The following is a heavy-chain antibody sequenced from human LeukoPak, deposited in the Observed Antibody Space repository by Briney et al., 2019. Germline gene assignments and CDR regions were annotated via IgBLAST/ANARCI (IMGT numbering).Heavy chain of an antibody. Sequence: GGSLRLSCSRSGFTLTSYAMHWVRHAPGKGLEYVSSISGDGGSTYYADSVNGRFTISRDNSKNQVYLKMSSLRDDDTAFYYCVKGGLYSGDYYGHWGQGTLVTVSS. CDR1: GFTLTSYA. CDR2: ISGDGGST. CDR3: VKGGLYSGDYYGH. D-gene: IGHD1-26*01. V-gene: IGHV3-64D*06. J-gene: IGHJ4*02.